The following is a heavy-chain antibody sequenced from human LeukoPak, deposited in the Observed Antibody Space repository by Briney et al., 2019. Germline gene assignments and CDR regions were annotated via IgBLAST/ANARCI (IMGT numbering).Heavy chain of an antibody. V-gene: IGHV3-21*01. CDR2: ITSSSTYT. Sequence: KPGGSLRLSCAASGFSFSSYNMNWVRQPPGKGLEWVSSITSSSTYTFYADSVKGRFTISRDNARNSLYLQMNSLRAEDTAVYYCARDPYSGTYGDTYYYYMDVWGKGTTVTVSS. CDR3: ARDPYSGTYGDTYYYYMDV. J-gene: IGHJ6*03. D-gene: IGHD1-26*01. CDR1: GFSFSSYN.